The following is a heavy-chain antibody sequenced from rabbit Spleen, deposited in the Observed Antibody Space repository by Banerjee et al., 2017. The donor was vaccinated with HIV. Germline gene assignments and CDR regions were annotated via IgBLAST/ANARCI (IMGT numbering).Heavy chain of an antibody. Sequence: QSLEESGGDLVKPGASLTLTCTASGVSFSFNSYMCWVRQAPGKGLEWIACIDTGSTGFTYYASWVNGRFTISKTSSTVDLKMTSLTAADTATYFCARFYAGYGDFGYAAMWGQGTLVTVS. J-gene: IGHJ3*01. CDR3: ARFYAGYGDFGYAAM. CDR1: GVSFSFNSY. CDR2: IDTGSTGFT. D-gene: IGHD7-1*01. V-gene: IGHV1S40*01.